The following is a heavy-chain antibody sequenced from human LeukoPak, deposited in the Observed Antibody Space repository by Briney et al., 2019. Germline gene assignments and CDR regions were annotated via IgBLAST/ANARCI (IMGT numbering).Heavy chain of an antibody. CDR3: ARGDIVVVPAAHSRDY. V-gene: IGHV1-2*02. J-gene: IGHJ4*02. CDR2: INPNSGGT. D-gene: IGHD2-2*01. CDR1: GYTFTGYY. Sequence: ASVKVSCKACGYTFTGYYMHWVRQAPGQGLEWMGWINPNSGGTNYAQKFQGRVTMTRDTSISTAYMELSRLRSDDAAVYYCARGDIVVVPAAHSRDYWGQGTLVTVSS.